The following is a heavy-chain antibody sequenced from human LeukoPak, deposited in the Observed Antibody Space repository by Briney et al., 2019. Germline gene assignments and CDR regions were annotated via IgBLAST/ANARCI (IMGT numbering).Heavy chain of an antibody. D-gene: IGHD1-26*01. CDR2: INHSGST. J-gene: IGHJ4*02. Sequence: SETLSLTCAVYGGSFSGYYWSWIRQPPGKGLEWIGEINHSGSTNYNPSLKSRVTISVDTSKNQFSLKLSSVTAADTAVYYCARQEGGIVGPYWGRGTLVTVSS. CDR1: GGSFSGYY. V-gene: IGHV4-34*01. CDR3: ARQEGGIVGPY.